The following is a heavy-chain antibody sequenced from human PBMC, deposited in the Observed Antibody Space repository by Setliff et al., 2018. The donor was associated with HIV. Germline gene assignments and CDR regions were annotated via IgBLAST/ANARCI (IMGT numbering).Heavy chain of an antibody. J-gene: IGHJ6*03. D-gene: IGHD1-20*01. CDR2: INPSGGST. Sequence: ASVKVSCKASGYTFTSYYLHWVRQAPGQGLEWMGIINPSGGSTTYAQKFQGRVTMTRDTSASTVYMELSSLRSEDTAVYYYAREARYQDRYYYYMDVWGKGTTVTVS. CDR1: GYTFTSYY. V-gene: IGHV1-46*03. CDR3: AREARYQDRYYYYMDV.